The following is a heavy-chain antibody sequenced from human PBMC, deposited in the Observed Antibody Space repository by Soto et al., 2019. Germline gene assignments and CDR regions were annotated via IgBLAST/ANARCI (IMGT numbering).Heavy chain of an antibody. V-gene: IGHV3-23*01. CDR1: GFTFSNYA. CDR3: AKDAPGSGWLSDS. J-gene: IGHJ4*02. CDR2: ISVPDAGT. Sequence: EVQLLESGGGLVQPGGSLRLSCAASGFTFSNYAMSWVRQAPGKGLEWVSTISVPDAGTAYADSVKGRFTISRDNSKNTLYLQMNSLRVEDTAVYYCAKDAPGSGWLSDSWGQGARVTVSS. D-gene: IGHD3-22*01.